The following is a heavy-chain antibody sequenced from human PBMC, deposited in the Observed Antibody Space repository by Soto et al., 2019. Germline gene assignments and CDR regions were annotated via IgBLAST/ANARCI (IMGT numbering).Heavy chain of an antibody. V-gene: IGHV1-3*01. CDR1: GYTFTSYA. CDR3: ARWASILELAYYFDY. D-gene: IGHD1-7*01. Sequence: ASVKVSCKASGYTFTSYAMHWVRQAPGQRLERMGWINAGNGNTKYSQKFQGRVTITRDTSASTAYMELSSLRSEDTAVYYCARWASILELAYYFDYWGQGTLVTVSS. J-gene: IGHJ4*02. CDR2: INAGNGNT.